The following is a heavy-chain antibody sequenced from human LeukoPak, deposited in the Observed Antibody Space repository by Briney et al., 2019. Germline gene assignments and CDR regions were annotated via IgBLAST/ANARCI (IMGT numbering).Heavy chain of an antibody. CDR1: GFIFSDYG. V-gene: IGHV3-30*02. CDR2: IRYDASNK. CDR3: ARDSNSGSYYNYYYGMDV. Sequence: GGSLRLSRAASGFIFSDYGMHWVRQAPGKGLDWVAFIRYDASNKDYADSVKGQFTISRDNSKNTLYLQMNSLRAEDTAVYYCARDSNSGSYYNYYYGMDVWGQGTTVTVSS. J-gene: IGHJ6*02. D-gene: IGHD1-26*01.